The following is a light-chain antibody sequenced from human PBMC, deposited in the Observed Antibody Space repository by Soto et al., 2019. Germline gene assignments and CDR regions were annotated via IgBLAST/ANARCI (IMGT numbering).Light chain of an antibody. CDR1: SSDVGGYNY. Sequence: QSVLTQPASVSGSPGQSITISCTGTSSDVGGYNYVSWYQQHPGKAPKLMIYDVRNRPSGVSNRFSGSKSVNTASLTISGLEAEHEADYYCSSYTAISTYVFGTGTKVXVL. V-gene: IGLV2-14*01. J-gene: IGLJ1*01. CDR2: DVR. CDR3: SSYTAISTYV.